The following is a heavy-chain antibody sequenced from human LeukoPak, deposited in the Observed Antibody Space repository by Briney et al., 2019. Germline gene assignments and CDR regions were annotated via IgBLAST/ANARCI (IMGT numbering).Heavy chain of an antibody. V-gene: IGHV1-3*01. CDR3: AREGPTYYDFWSGYSSETNWFDP. J-gene: IGHJ5*02. CDR2: INAGNGNT. Sequence: ASVKVSCKASGYTFTSYAMHWVRQAPGQRLEWMGWINAGNGNTKYSQKFQGRVTFTRDTSASTAYMELSSLRSEDTAVYYCAREGPTYYDFWSGYSSETNWFDPWGQGTLVTVSS. D-gene: IGHD3-3*01. CDR1: GYTFTSYA.